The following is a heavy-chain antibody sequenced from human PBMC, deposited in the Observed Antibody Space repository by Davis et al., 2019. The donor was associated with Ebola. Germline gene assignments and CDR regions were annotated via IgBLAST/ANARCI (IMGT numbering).Heavy chain of an antibody. CDR1: GFTFSSYN. J-gene: IGHJ4*02. D-gene: IGHD6-13*01. V-gene: IGHV3-48*04. CDR2: ISTSGSTI. Sequence: GESLKISCAASGFTFSSYNMNWVRQTPGKGLEWVSYISTSGSTIYYADSVKGRFTISRDNAKNSLYLQMNSLRAEDTAVYYCARCGIAAAGSDYWGQGTLVTVSS. CDR3: ARCGIAAAGSDY.